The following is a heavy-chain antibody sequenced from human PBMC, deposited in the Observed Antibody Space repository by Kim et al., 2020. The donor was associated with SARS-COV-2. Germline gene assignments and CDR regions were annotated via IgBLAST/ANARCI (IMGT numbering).Heavy chain of an antibody. CDR3: AREVSIDVLRYFDY. CDR2: IYYSGST. D-gene: IGHD3-9*01. J-gene: IGHJ4*02. Sequence: SETLSLTCTVSGGSISSGGYYWSWIRQHPGKGLEWIGYIYYSGSTYYNPSLKSRVTISVDTSKNQFSLKLSSVTAADTAVYYCAREVSIDVLRYFDYWGQGTLVTVSS. V-gene: IGHV4-31*03. CDR1: GGSISSGGYY.